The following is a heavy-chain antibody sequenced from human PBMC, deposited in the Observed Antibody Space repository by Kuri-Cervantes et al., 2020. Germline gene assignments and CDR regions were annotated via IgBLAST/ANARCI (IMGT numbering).Heavy chain of an antibody. D-gene: IGHD2-15*01. V-gene: IGHV3-11*01. Sequence: GESLKISCAASGFTFSDYYMSWIRQAPGKGLEWVSYISSSGSNIYYADSVKGRFTISRDNAKNSLYLQMNSLRAEDTAVYYCARVSVARYCSGGSCYLRYSYYYYGMDVWGQGTTVTVSS. CDR3: ARVSVARYCSGGSCYLRYSYYYYGMDV. CDR2: ISSSGSNI. CDR1: GFTFSDYY. J-gene: IGHJ6*02.